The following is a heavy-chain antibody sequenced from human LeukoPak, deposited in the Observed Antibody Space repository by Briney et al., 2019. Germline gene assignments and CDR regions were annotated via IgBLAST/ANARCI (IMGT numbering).Heavy chain of an antibody. Sequence: ASVKVSCKASGYTFTSYGINWVRQAPGQGLEWMGWISAYNGNTNYAQKLQGRVTMTTDTSTSTAYMELRSLRSDDTAVYYCARDFSVDTAMADPPFDYWGQGTLVTVSS. CDR3: ARDFSVDTAMADPPFDY. CDR2: ISAYNGNT. CDR1: GYTFTSYG. V-gene: IGHV1-18*01. J-gene: IGHJ4*02. D-gene: IGHD5-18*01.